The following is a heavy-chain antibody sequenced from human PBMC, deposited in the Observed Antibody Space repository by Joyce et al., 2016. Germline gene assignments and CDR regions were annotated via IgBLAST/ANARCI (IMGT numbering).Heavy chain of an antibody. J-gene: IGHJ3*01. Sequence: QVHLVQSGAEVKMPGSSVKVSCTASGGSFSAQTFNWVRQTPVQGLEWMVWIIPVCVTPHYAQKVQGTVSITADTGTSTVFMEVRSLTSDDTAMYYCASGVAGYCSSSTCPRPLDVWGQGTMVIVS. CDR3: ASGVAGYCSSSTCPRPLDV. CDR1: GGSFSAQT. D-gene: IGHD2-2*01. V-gene: IGHV1-69*14. CDR2: IIPVCVTP.